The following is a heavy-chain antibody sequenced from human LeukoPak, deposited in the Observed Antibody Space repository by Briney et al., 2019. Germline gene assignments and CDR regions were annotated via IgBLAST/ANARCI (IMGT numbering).Heavy chain of an antibody. CDR2: ISYDGSNK. CDR1: GFTFSSYG. Sequence: PGGSLRLSCAASGFTFSSYGMHWVRQAPGKGLEWVAVISYDGSNKYYADSVKGRFTISRDNSKNTLYLQMNSLRAEDTAVYYCAKSLQVAAHRKLIDYWGQGTLVTVSS. CDR3: AKSLQVAAHRKLIDY. V-gene: IGHV3-30*18. D-gene: IGHD6-19*01. J-gene: IGHJ4*02.